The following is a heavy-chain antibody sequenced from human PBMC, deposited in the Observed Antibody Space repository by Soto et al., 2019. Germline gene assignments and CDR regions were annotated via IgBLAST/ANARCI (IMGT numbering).Heavy chain of an antibody. J-gene: IGHJ6*02. CDR3: AREWGDGYNYYYYYGMDV. D-gene: IGHD5-12*01. CDR2: IYHSGST. Sequence: SETLSLTCAVSGYSISSGYYWGWIRQPPGKGLEWIGSIYHSGSTYYNPSLKSRVTISVDTSKNQFSLKLSSVTAADTAVYYCAREWGDGYNYYYYYGMDVWGQGTTVTVSS. V-gene: IGHV4-38-2*01. CDR1: GYSISSGYY.